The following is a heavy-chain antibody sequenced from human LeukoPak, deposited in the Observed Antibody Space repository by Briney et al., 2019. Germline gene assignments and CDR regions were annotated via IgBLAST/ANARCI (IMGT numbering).Heavy chain of an antibody. J-gene: IGHJ4*02. Sequence: SETLSLTCAVYGGSFSGYYWSWIRQPPGKGLEWIGEINHSGSTNCNPSLKSRVTISIDTSKNQFSLKLSSVTAADTAVYYCARGSRGMEWLLYRRGFDYWGQGTLVTVSS. CDR1: GGSFSGYY. V-gene: IGHV4-34*01. D-gene: IGHD3-3*01. CDR2: INHSGST. CDR3: ARGSRGMEWLLYRRGFDY.